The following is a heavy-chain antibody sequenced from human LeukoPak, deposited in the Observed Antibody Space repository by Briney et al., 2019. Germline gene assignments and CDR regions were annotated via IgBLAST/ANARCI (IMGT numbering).Heavy chain of an antibody. CDR3: AKTWGSSARQPLDY. Sequence: GGSLRLSCAASGFTFSSYAMSWVRQAPGKGLEWVSAISGSGDSTYYADSVKGRFTISRDNSKNTLYLQMNSLRAEDTAVYYCAKTWGSSARQPLDYWGQGTLVTVSS. CDR1: GFTFSSYA. D-gene: IGHD6-19*01. CDR2: ISGSGDST. J-gene: IGHJ4*02. V-gene: IGHV3-23*01.